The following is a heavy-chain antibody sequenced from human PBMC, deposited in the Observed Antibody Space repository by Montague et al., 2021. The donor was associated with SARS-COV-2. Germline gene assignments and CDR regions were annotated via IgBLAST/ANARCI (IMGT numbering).Heavy chain of an antibody. Sequence: SETLSLTCAVYTDSFSGYYWSWIRQSPGKGLELIGVITHSGSTNHNPSLQSRVPISVDKSKKQVSLKLRLLAAADTAVYFCARAAAYDFWSGFLEYKWFGPWGQGTPVIVSS. J-gene: IGHJ5*02. CDR2: ITHSGST. CDR3: ARAAAYDFWSGFLEYKWFGP. CDR1: TDSFSGYY. V-gene: IGHV4-34*01. D-gene: IGHD3-3*01.